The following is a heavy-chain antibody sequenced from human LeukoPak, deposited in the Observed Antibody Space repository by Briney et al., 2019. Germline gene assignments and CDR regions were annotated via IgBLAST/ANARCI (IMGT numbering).Heavy chain of an antibody. J-gene: IGHJ4*02. D-gene: IGHD6-6*01. V-gene: IGHV4-4*09. CDR1: GGFITTDY. Sequence: SETLSLTCTVSGGFITTDYWSWIRQPPGKGLEWIGYIYSSGSTNYNPSLKSRVTISVDTSNNQFSLKLNSVTAADTAVYYCARLAGSSSSDYWGQGTLVTVSS. CDR2: IYSSGST. CDR3: ARLAGSSSSDY.